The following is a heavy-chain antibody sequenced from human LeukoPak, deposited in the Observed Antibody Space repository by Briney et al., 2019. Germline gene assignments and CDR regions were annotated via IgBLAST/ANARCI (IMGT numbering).Heavy chain of an antibody. CDR1: RFTFSSPT. V-gene: IGHV1-58*01. CDR2: IVVGSGYT. D-gene: IGHD3-10*01. J-gene: IGHJ5*02. Sequence: GASVKVSCKASRFTFSSPTVQWVRQARGQRLEWIGWIVVGSGYTNYAQKFQGRVTITADKSTSTAYMELSSLRSEDTAVYYCARSLWFGESSTGTWGQGTLVTVSS. CDR3: ARSLWFGESSTGT.